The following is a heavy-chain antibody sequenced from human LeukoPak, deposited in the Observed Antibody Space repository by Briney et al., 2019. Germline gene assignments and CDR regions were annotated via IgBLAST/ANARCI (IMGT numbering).Heavy chain of an antibody. CDR3: ARDRGLLWFGELSGNWFDP. D-gene: IGHD3-10*01. CDR2: LYHSGST. V-gene: IGHV4-38-2*02. J-gene: IGHJ5*02. CDR1: GYSISSGYY. Sequence: SETLSLTCTVSGYSISSGYYWGWIRQPPGKGLEWIGSLYHSGSTYYNPSLKSRVTISVDTSKNQFSLKLSSVTAADTAVYYCARDRGLLWFGELSGNWFDPWGQGTLVTVSS.